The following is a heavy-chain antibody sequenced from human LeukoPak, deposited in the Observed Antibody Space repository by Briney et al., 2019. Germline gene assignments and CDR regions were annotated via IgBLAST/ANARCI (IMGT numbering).Heavy chain of an antibody. D-gene: IGHD3-22*01. CDR3: ARGQRTYYYDSSGYYRT. J-gene: IGHJ4*02. CDR2: INNSGST. CDR1: GGSFSGYY. V-gene: IGHV4-34*01. Sequence: PSETLSLTCAAYGGSFSGYYWSWLRQPPGGGVEWIGEINNSGSTNYNPSLKSRVTISVHTSKNQFSLKLSSMTAADTAVYYCARGQRTYYYDSSGYYRTWGQGTLVTVSS.